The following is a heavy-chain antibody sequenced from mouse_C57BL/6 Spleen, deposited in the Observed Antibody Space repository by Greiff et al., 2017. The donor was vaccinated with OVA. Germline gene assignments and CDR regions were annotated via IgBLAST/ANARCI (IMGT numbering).Heavy chain of an antibody. CDR3: ARGFDYDGFDY. D-gene: IGHD2-4*01. V-gene: IGHV3-6*01. Sequence: EVQLQQSGPGLVKPSQSLSLTCSVTGYSITSGYYWNWIRQFPGNKLEWMGYISYDGSNNYNPSLKNRISITLDTSKNQFFLKLNSVTTEDTATYYCARGFDYDGFDYWGQGTTLTVSS. CDR2: ISYDGSN. CDR1: GYSITSGYY. J-gene: IGHJ2*01.